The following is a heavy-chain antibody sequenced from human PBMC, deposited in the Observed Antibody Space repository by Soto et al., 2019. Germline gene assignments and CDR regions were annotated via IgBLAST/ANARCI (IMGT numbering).Heavy chain of an antibody. D-gene: IGHD1-26*01. J-gene: IGHJ6*02. Sequence: EVQLVETGGGLIQPGGSLRLSCLASGFTVTSHYMIWVRQPPGKGLEWVSTTFTGGSTHYSDSVKGRVSVSRDNSKNTVYLQMNNLRVEDTAIYYCAKKPPSSIQGWAFGMDVWGQGTTVSVSS. CDR1: GFTVTSHY. CDR2: TFTGGST. V-gene: IGHV3-53*02. CDR3: AKKPPSSIQGWAFGMDV.